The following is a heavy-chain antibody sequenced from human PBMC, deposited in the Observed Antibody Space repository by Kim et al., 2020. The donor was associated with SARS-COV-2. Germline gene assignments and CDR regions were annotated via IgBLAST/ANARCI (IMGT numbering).Heavy chain of an antibody. CDR1: GYTFTGYY. V-gene: IGHV1-2*06. D-gene: IGHD3-3*01. Sequence: ASVKVSCKASGYTFTGYYMHWVRQAPGQGLEWMGRINPNSGGTNYAQKFQGRVTMTRDTSISAAYMELSWLRSDDTAVYYCAREEGITIFGVVIDYYYYAMDV. CDR2: INPNSGGT. J-gene: IGHJ6*01. CDR3: AREEGITIFGVVIDYYYYAMDV.